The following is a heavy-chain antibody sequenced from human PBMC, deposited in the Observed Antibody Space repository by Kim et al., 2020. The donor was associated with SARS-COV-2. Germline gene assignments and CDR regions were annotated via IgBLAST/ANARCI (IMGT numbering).Heavy chain of an antibody. Sequence: ASVKVSCKASGYTFTSYGISWVRQAPGQGLEWMGWISAYNGNTNYAQKLQGRVTMTTDTSTSTAYMELRSLRSDDTAVYYCARGEGPWFGELLRWFDPWGQGTLVTVSS. CDR2: ISAYNGNT. J-gene: IGHJ5*02. CDR3: ARGEGPWFGELLRWFDP. D-gene: IGHD3-10*01. V-gene: IGHV1-18*01. CDR1: GYTFTSYG.